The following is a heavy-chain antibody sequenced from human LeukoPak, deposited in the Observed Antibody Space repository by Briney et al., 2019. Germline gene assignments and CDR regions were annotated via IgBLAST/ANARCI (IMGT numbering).Heavy chain of an antibody. CDR3: ARGSAYCSSTSCYTNYMDV. CDR1: GFTFSSYW. J-gene: IGHJ6*03. V-gene: IGHV3-7*01. D-gene: IGHD2-2*02. CDR2: IKQDGSEK. Sequence: PGGSLRLSCAASGFTFSSYWMSWVRQAPGKGLEWVANIKQDGSEKYYVDPVKGRFTISRDNAKNSLYLQMNSLRAEDTAVYYCARGSAYCSSTSCYTNYMDVWGKGTTVTVSS.